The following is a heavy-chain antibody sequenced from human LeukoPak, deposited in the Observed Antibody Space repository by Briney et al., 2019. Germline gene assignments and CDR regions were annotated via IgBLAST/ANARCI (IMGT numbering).Heavy chain of an antibody. V-gene: IGHV1-18*01. D-gene: IGHD3-10*01. J-gene: IGHJ5*02. CDR1: GYAFTSYG. CDR3: ARDGSGTYYPAGVGWFDP. CDR2: ISAYNDNT. Sequence: ASVKVSCKASGYAFTSYGISWVRQAPGQGLEWMGWISAYNDNTNYAQKLQGRVTMTTDTSTSTAYMELRSLRSDDTAVYYCARDGSGTYYPAGVGWFDPWGQGTLVTVSS.